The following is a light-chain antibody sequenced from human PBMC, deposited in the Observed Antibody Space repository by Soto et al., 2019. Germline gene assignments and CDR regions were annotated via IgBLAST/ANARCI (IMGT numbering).Light chain of an antibody. CDR2: AAS. Sequence: DIQMTQSPSSLSASVGDRVTITCRASQNIGTSLNWYHQKPGKAPNLLIYAASILRSGVPSRFSGSGSATDFTLPISSQQPEDFATYYCQQSSSTTYTFGQGTKLEIK. CDR1: QNIGTS. J-gene: IGKJ2*01. CDR3: QQSSSTTYT. V-gene: IGKV1-39*01.